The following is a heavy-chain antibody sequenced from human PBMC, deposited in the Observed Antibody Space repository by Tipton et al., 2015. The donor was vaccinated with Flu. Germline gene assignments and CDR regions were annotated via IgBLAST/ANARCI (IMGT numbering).Heavy chain of an antibody. J-gene: IGHJ6*03. V-gene: IGHV4-59*08. D-gene: IGHD6-13*01. CDR3: ARQGDSSPRDVYYYYFMDV. CDR1: GGSISSYY. Sequence: TLSLTCTVSGGSISSYYWNWIRQSPGKGLEWIGYVYYTGTTNYNPSLKSRVTMSLDTSKNQFSLKLSSVTAADTAVYYCARQGDSSPRDVYYYYFMDVWGKGTTVTVSS. CDR2: VYYTGTT.